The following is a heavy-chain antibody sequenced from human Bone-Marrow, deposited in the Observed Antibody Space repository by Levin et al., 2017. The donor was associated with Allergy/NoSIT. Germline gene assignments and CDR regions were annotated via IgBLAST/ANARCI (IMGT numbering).Heavy chain of an antibody. CDR2: ISSSGGST. CDR1: GFTFSNYP. V-gene: IGHV3-23*01. D-gene: IGHD3-10*01. J-gene: IGHJ3*02. CDR3: ARGITMPDI. Sequence: GESLKISCAASGFTFSNYPMSWVPQAPGKGLEWVSGISSSGGSTNYVDSVEGRFTISRDTSRNTLFLHMNSLRAEDTAVYFCARGITMPDIWGQGTMVTVSS.